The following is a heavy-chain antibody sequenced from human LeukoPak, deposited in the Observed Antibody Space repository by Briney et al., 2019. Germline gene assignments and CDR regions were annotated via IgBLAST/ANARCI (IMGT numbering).Heavy chain of an antibody. V-gene: IGHV3-23*01. CDR2: ISGSGGST. CDR1: GFAFSSYA. J-gene: IGHJ4*02. D-gene: IGHD3-10*01. CDR3: AKGDYGSGSYYDY. Sequence: PGGSLRLSCAASGFAFSSYAMSWVRQAPGKGLEWVSAISGSGGSTYYADSVKGRFTISRDNSKNTLYLQMNSLRAEDTAVYYCAKGDYGSGSYYDYWGQGTLVTVSS.